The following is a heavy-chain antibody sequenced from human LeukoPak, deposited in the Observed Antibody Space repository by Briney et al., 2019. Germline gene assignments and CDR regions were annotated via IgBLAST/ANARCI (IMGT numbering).Heavy chain of an antibody. CDR3: AKDRDAVTMIRGIYAD. J-gene: IGHJ4*02. CDR2: ISGSAGST. Sequence: GGSQRLSCAASGFTFNLYAMSWVRQAPGKGLEWVSTISGSAGSTFYADSVKGRFTISRDNSENSLYLGMNNLRAEDTAVYYCAKDRDAVTMIRGIYADWGQGTLVTVSS. D-gene: IGHD3-10*01. CDR1: GFTFNLYA. V-gene: IGHV3-23*01.